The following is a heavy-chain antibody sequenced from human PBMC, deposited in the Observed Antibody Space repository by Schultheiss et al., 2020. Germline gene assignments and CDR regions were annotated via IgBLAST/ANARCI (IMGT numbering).Heavy chain of an antibody. CDR3: TTDPNIAAAGYYYYGMDV. V-gene: IGHV3-15*01. J-gene: IGHJ6*02. CDR1: GFTFSSFG. CDR2: IKSKTDGGTT. D-gene: IGHD6-13*01. Sequence: GGSMRLSCAASGFTFSSFGMSWVRQAPGKGLEWVGRIKSKTDGGTTDYAAPVKGRFTISRDDSKNTLYLQMNSLKTEDTAVYYCTTDPNIAAAGYYYYGMDVWGRGTTITVAS.